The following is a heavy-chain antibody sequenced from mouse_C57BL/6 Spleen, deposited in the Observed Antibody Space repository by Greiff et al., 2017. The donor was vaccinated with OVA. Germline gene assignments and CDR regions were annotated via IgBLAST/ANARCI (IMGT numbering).Heavy chain of an antibody. CDR2: INPNNGGT. V-gene: IGHV1-26*01. CDR3: ARFNWDGYFDV. J-gene: IGHJ1*03. CDR1: GYTFTDYY. Sequence: VQLQQSGPELVKPGASVKISCKASGYTFTDYYMNWVKQSHGKSLEWIGDINPNNGGTSYNQKFKGKATLTVDKSSSTAYMELRSLTSEDSAVYYCARFNWDGYFDVWGTGTTVTVSS. D-gene: IGHD4-1*01.